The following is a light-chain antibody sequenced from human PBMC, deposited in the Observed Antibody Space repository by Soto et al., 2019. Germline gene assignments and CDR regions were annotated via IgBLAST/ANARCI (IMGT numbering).Light chain of an antibody. V-gene: IGLV2-14*01. CDR3: TSYTGSATPYG. J-gene: IGLJ1*01. Sequence: QSVLTQPASVSGSPGQSITISCTGTSGDVGGYNYVSWYQQHPGTAPKLMIYEVRHRPSGVSNRFSGSKSGNTASLTISGLQPEDEAIYYCTSYTGSATPYGFGTGTKVTVL. CDR1: SGDVGGYNY. CDR2: EVR.